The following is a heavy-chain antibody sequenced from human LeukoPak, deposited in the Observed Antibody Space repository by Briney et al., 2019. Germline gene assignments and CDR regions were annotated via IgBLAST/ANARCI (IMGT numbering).Heavy chain of an antibody. V-gene: IGHV3-33*01. CDR2: IWYDGSNK. CDR1: GFTFSSYG. J-gene: IGHJ4*02. Sequence: GRSLRLSCAASGFTFSSYGMHWVRQAPGKGLEWVAVIWYDGSNKYYADSVKGRFTISRDNSKNTLYLQMNSLRAEDTAVYYCARVRRYYDSSGQFDYWGREPWSPSPQ. D-gene: IGHD3-22*01. CDR3: ARVRRYYDSSGQFDY.